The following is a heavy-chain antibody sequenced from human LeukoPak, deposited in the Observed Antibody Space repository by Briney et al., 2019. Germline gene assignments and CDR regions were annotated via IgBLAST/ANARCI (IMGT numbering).Heavy chain of an antibody. CDR3: ARAGGSYYYYGMDV. Sequence: GGSLRLSCAASGFTFSNYAMSWVRQAPGKGLEWVSAFSGSGGSTYFADSVKGRFTISRDNSKNTLYLQMNSLRAEDTAVYYCARAGGSYYYYGMDVWGQGTTVTVSS. V-gene: IGHV3-23*01. J-gene: IGHJ6*02. D-gene: IGHD1-26*01. CDR1: GFTFSNYA. CDR2: FSGSGGST.